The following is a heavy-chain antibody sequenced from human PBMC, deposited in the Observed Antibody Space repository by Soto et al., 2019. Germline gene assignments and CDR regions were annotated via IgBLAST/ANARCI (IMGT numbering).Heavy chain of an antibody. CDR2: ISSSTSFI. J-gene: IGHJ1*01. Sequence: PGGSLRLSCAGSEFTFSSYSVNWVRQAPGKGLEWVSSISSSTSFIFYADSVKGRFTISRDNAKNSVYLRMNNLRAEDTAVYYSAISSGRPEYFHHWGQGTLVTVSS. CDR1: EFTFSSYS. CDR3: AISSGRPEYFHH. V-gene: IGHV3-21*06. D-gene: IGHD6-19*01.